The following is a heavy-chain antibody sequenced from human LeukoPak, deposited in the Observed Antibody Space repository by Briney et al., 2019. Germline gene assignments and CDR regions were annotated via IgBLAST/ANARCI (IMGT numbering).Heavy chain of an antibody. CDR2: ISSSSSTI. D-gene: IGHD5-24*01. J-gene: IGHJ3*02. CDR3: AKELTERWLIDAFDI. CDR1: GFTFSSYG. V-gene: IGHV3-48*01. Sequence: GGSLRLSCAASGFTFSSYGMTWVRQAPGKGLEWASYISSSSSTIYYADSVKGRFSICRDSSKNILYLQMNSLRAEDTAIYYCAKELTERWLIDAFDIWGQGTVVTVSS.